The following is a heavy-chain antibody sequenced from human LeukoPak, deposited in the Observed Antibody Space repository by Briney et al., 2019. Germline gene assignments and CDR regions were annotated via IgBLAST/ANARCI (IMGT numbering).Heavy chain of an antibody. J-gene: IGHJ4*02. D-gene: IGHD2/OR15-2a*01. CDR1: GDSISGHY. Sequence: PSETLSLTCTVSGDSISGHYWSRIPQPPGKGLEWIGNIYYSGSTNYYPSLKSRVTISVDTSNNQFSLKLRFVTAADTAVYYCARGIGDFDYWGQGTLVTVSS. CDR3: ARGIGDFDY. CDR2: IYYSGST. V-gene: IGHV4-59*11.